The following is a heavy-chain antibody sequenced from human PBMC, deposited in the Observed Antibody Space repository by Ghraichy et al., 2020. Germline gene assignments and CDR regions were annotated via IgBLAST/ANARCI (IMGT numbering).Heavy chain of an antibody. J-gene: IGHJ4*02. CDR3: ARRGGYSGYELEDY. Sequence: SETLSLTCAVYGGSFSGYYWSWIRQPPGKGLEWIGEINHSGSTNYNPSLKSRVTISVDTSKNQFSLKLSSVTAADTAVYYFARRGGYSGYELEDYWGQGTLVTVSS. V-gene: IGHV4-34*01. D-gene: IGHD5-12*01. CDR2: INHSGST. CDR1: GGSFSGYY.